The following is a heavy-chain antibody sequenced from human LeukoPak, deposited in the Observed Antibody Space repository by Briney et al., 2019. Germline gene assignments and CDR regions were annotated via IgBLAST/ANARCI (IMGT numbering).Heavy chain of an antibody. CDR1: GFTVSSNY. J-gene: IGHJ4*02. V-gene: IGHV3-53*01. CDR2: IYSGGTT. Sequence: GGSLRLSCAASGFTVSSNYMSWVRQAPGMGLEWVSVIYSGGTTYYVDSVKGRFTISRDNSKNMLYLQMNSLRAEDTAVYYCAREPGTDYRKYYFDYWGQGTLVTVSS. D-gene: IGHD3/OR15-3a*01. CDR3: AREPGTDYRKYYFDY.